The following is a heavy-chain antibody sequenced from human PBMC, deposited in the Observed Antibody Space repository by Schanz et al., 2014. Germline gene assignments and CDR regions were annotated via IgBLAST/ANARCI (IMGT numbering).Heavy chain of an antibody. CDR3: AKDRQNRVNRVGYYYGMDV. D-gene: IGHD3-16*01. V-gene: IGHV3-9*01. Sequence: EVQLVESGGGLVQPGRSLRLSCAASGFTFDDSAMLWVRQAPGKGLEWVSGISWNSGSIGYADSVKGRFTISRDDAKNSLYLQMNSLRAEDTALYYCAKDRQNRVNRVGYYYGMDVWGQGTTVTVSS. CDR2: ISWNSGSI. CDR1: GFTFDDSA. J-gene: IGHJ6*02.